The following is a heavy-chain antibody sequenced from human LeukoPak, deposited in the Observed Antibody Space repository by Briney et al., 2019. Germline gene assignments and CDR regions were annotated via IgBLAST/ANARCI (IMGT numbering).Heavy chain of an antibody. D-gene: IGHD3-10*02. Sequence: PGGSLRLSCAASGFTFSSTWMHWFRQGAGKGLVWVSRITSDGRTTIYADSVKGRFTISRDNAKNTLYLQMNSLRAEGTAVYYCARDRYYVPDYWGQGTLVTVSS. CDR3: ARDRYYVPDY. V-gene: IGHV3-74*01. CDR1: GFTFSSTW. CDR2: ITSDGRTT. J-gene: IGHJ4*02.